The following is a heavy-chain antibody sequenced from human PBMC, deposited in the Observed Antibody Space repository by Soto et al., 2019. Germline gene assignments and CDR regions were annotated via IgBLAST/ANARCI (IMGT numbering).Heavy chain of an antibody. CDR2: ISGYDGNT. D-gene: IGHD5-18*01. CDR1: GYTFTSYG. CDR3: ARVGYSYGSRGLDS. Sequence: ASVKVSCKASGYTFTSYGINWVRQAPGQGLEWMGWISGYDGNTNYAQKLQGRVTMTTDTSTSTAYMELRSLRSDDTAVYYCARVGYSYGSRGLDSWGQGTLVTLSS. J-gene: IGHJ4*02. V-gene: IGHV1-18*04.